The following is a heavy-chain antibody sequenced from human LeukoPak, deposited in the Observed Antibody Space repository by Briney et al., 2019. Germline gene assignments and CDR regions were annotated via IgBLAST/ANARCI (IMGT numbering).Heavy chain of an antibody. Sequence: VASVKVSCKASGGTFSSYAISWVRQAPGQGLEWMGGIIPIFGTANYAQKFQGRVTITADESTSTAYMELSSLRSEDTAVYYCARVGSYSGSYSAPFDYWGQGTLVTVSS. J-gene: IGHJ4*02. CDR1: GGTFSSYA. CDR3: ARVGSYSGSYSAPFDY. CDR2: IIPIFGTA. D-gene: IGHD1-26*01. V-gene: IGHV1-69*13.